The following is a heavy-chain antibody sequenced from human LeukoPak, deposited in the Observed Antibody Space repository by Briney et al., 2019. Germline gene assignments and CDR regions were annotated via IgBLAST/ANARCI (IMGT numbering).Heavy chain of an antibody. CDR2: ISYDGSNK. V-gene: IGHV3-30-3*01. D-gene: IGHD3-16*01. CDR3: ARVGTHDYVLRYYFDY. Sequence: GGSLRLSCAASGFTFSSYAMHWVRQAPGKGLEWVAVISYDGSNKYYADSVKGRFTISRDNAKNSLYLQMNSLRAEDTAVYYCARVGTHDYVLRYYFDYWGQGTLVTVSS. CDR1: GFTFSSYA. J-gene: IGHJ4*02.